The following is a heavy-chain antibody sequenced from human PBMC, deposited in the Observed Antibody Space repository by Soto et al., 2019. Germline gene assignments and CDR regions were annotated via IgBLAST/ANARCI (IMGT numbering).Heavy chain of an antibody. CDR3: ARTGGSCYPLCYYYYGMDV. Sequence: GASVKVSCKASGGTFSSYAISWVRQAPGQGLEWMGGIIPIFGTANYAQKFQGRVTITADESTSTAYMELSSLRSEDTAVYYCARTGGSCYPLCYYYYGMDVWGQGTTVTVSS. V-gene: IGHV1-69*13. CDR1: GGTFSSYA. CDR2: IIPIFGTA. D-gene: IGHD2-15*01. J-gene: IGHJ6*02.